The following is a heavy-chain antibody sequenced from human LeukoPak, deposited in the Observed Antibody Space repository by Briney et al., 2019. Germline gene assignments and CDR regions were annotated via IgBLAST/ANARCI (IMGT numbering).Heavy chain of an antibody. CDR1: GFTFDDYA. CDR2: ISWNSGSI. V-gene: IGHV3-9*01. D-gene: IGHD5-18*01. Sequence: PGGSLRLSCAASGFTFDDYAMHWVRQAPGKGLEWVSGISWNSGSIGYADSVKGRFTISRDNAKNSLYLQMNSLRAEDTAVYYCARDRLRGLFDYWGQGTLVTVSS. CDR3: ARDRLRGLFDY. J-gene: IGHJ4*02.